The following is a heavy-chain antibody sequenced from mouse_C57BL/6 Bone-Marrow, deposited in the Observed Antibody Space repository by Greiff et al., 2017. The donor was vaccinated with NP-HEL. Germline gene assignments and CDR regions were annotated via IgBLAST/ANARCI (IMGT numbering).Heavy chain of an antibody. J-gene: IGHJ3*01. CDR1: GYTFTSYG. CDR3: ARRTYYDYGRLFAY. CDR2: IYPRSGNT. D-gene: IGHD2-4*01. V-gene: IGHV1-81*01. Sequence: QVQLKESGAELARPGASVKLSCKASGYTFTSYGISWVKQRTGQGLEWIGEIYPRSGNTYYNEKFKGKATLTADKSSSTAYMELRSLTSEDSAVYFCARRTYYDYGRLFAYWGQGTLVTVSA.